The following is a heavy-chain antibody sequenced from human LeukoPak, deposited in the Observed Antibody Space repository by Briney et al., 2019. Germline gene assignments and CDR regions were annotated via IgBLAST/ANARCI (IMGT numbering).Heavy chain of an antibody. CDR1: GFTFSSYG. J-gene: IGHJ4*02. Sequence: GGSLRLSCAASGFTFSSYGMHWVRQAPGKGLEWVAVIWYDGSNKYYADSVKGRFTISRDNSKNTLYLQMNSLRAEDTAVYYWAKGDGVVTYFDYWGQGTLVTVSS. D-gene: IGHD4-23*01. V-gene: IGHV3-33*06. CDR3: AKGDGVVTYFDY. CDR2: IWYDGSNK.